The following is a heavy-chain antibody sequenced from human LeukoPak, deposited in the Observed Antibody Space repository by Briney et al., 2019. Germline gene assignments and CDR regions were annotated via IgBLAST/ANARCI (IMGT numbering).Heavy chain of an antibody. CDR1: GGSISSSSYY. CDR2: IYYSGST. V-gene: IGHV4-39*01. J-gene: IGHJ4*02. D-gene: IGHD3-10*01. Sequence: SETLSLTCTVSGGSISSSSYYWGWIRQPPGKGLEWIGSIYYSGSTYYNPSLKSRVTISVDTSKNQFSLKLSSVTAADTAVYYCSSGSPYGWYFDYWGQGTLVTVSS. CDR3: SSGSPYGWYFDY.